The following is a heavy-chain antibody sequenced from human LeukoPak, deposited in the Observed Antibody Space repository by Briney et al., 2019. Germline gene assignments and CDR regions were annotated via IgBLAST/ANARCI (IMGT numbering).Heavy chain of an antibody. J-gene: IGHJ5*02. D-gene: IGHD6-19*01. CDR3: ARKIAVAGTRRDWFDP. V-gene: IGHV4-34*01. CDR1: GGSFSGYY. Sequence: PSETLSLTCAVYGGSFSGYYWSWIRQPPGKGLDWIGEINHSGSTNYNPSLKSRVTISVDTSKNQFSLKLSSVTAADTAVYYCARKIAVAGTRRDWFDPWGQGTLVTVSS. CDR2: INHSGST.